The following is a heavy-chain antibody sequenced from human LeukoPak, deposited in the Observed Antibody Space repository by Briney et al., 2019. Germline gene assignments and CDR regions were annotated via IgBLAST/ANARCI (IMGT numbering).Heavy chain of an antibody. J-gene: IGHJ3*01. CDR3: TKLWLGAFDD. CDR2: SKSKGDGGTT. D-gene: IGHD3-10*01. V-gene: IGHV3-15*01. Sequence: GGSLRLSCAASGFTFSTTWMTWVRQAPGKGLEWVGRSKSKGDGGTTDYAAPVKGRFTISRDGAKNTLYLQMNSLKIEDTAVYYCTKLWLGAFDDWGQGTMVTVSS. CDR1: GFTFSTTW.